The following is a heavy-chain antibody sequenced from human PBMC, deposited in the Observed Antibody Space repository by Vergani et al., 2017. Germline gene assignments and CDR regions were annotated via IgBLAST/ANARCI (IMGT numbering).Heavy chain of an antibody. V-gene: IGHV3-21*01. Sequence: EVQLVESGGGLVKPGGSLRLSCAASGFTFSSYSMNWVRQAPGKGLEWVSSISSSSSYIYYADSVKGRFTISRDNAKNSLYLQMNSLGAEDTAVYYCARDATVEYYFDYWGQGTLVTVSS. CDR2: ISSSSSYI. CDR1: GFTFSSYS. CDR3: ARDATVEYYFDY. J-gene: IGHJ4*02. D-gene: IGHD4-23*01.